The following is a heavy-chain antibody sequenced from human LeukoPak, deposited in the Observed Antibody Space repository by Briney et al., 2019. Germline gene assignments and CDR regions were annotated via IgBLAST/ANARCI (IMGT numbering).Heavy chain of an antibody. D-gene: IGHD3-22*01. CDR3: ARHRPYDSSGYYYPGIYYFDH. CDR2: IYYSGST. CDR1: GGSISSYY. Sequence: KPSETLFLTCTVSGGSISSYYWSWIRQPPGKGLEWIGYIYYSGSTNYNPSLKSRVTISVDTSKNQFSLNLSSVTAADTAVYYCARHRPYDSSGYYYPGIYYFDHWGQGTLVTVSS. J-gene: IGHJ4*02. V-gene: IGHV4-59*01.